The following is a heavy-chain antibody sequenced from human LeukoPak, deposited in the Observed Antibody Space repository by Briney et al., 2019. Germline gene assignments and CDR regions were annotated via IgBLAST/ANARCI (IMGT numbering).Heavy chain of an antibody. J-gene: IGHJ6*03. CDR2: INAGNGNT. D-gene: IGHD6-6*01. CDR3: ARFSSSSDYYYYYMDV. V-gene: IGHV1-3*01. Sequence: ASVKVSCKASGYTFTSYAMHWVRQAPGQRLEWMGWINAGNGNTKYSQKFQGRVTITRDTSASTAYMELSSLRSEDTAVYYCARFSSSSDYYYYYMDVWGKGTTVTVSS. CDR1: GYTFTSYA.